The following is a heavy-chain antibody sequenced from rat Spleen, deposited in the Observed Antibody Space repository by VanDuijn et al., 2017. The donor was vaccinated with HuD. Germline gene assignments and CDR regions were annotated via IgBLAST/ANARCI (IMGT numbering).Heavy chain of an antibody. CDR1: GFPFSNYY. J-gene: IGHJ2*01. Sequence: EVQLVESGGDLVRPGRSLKLSCAASGFPFSNYYMAGVPQAPTKGLEWVAYISPGGGSTYYRDSVKGRFTISRDNAKSTLYLQMDSLRSEDTATYYCTTDRLGADYFDYWGQGVMVTVSS. CDR2: ISPGGGST. D-gene: IGHD5-1*01. CDR3: TTDRLGADYFDY. V-gene: IGHV5-27*01.